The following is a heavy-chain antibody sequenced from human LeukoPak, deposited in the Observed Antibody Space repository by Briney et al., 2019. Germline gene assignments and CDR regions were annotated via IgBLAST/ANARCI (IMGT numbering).Heavy chain of an antibody. J-gene: IGHJ4*02. D-gene: IGHD3-16*01. CDR1: GYTFTSYD. CDR3: AREGLGELTLDY. V-gene: IGHV1-8*03. Sequence: GASVNVSCKASGYTFTSYDINWVRQATGQGLERMGWMNPNSGNTGYAQKFQGRVTITRNTSISTAYMELSSLRSEDTAVYYCAREGLGELTLDYWGQGTLVTVSS. CDR2: MNPNSGNT.